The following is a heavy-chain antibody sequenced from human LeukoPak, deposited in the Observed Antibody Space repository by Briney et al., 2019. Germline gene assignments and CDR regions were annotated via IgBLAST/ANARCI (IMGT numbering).Heavy chain of an antibody. CDR1: GGSFSGYY. D-gene: IGHD6-19*01. CDR3: ARLAVAASWGY. V-gene: IGHV4-34*01. CDR2: INHSGST. J-gene: IGHJ4*02. Sequence: SETLSLTCAVYGGSFSGYYWSWIRQPPGKGLEWIGEINHSGSTNYNPSLKSRVTISVDTSKNQFSLKLSSVTAADTAVYYCARLAVAASWGYWGQGTLVTVSS.